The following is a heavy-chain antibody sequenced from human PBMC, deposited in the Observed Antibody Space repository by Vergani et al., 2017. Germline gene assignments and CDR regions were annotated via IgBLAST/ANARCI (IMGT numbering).Heavy chain of an antibody. Sequence: QVQLQESGPGLLKPSQTLSLTCTVSGASVSRGTYYWTWIRQPAGKKLEWIVRMYTSGHTIYNPSLESRVTMSVDTSKNQFSLQLSSVTAAYTAVYYCARASHCINCYSEGPNGPGYYYMDVWGKGTTVTVSS. CDR3: ARASHCINCYSEGPNGPGYYYMDV. V-gene: IGHV4-61*02. CDR1: GASVSRGTYY. D-gene: IGHD2-21*01. J-gene: IGHJ6*03. CDR2: MYTSGHT.